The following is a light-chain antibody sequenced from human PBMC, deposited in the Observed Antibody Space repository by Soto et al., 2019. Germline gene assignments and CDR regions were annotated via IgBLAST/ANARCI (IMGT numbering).Light chain of an antibody. CDR1: QSILDRSKNKYY. CDR2: WAS. CDR3: QQYFTSPWT. V-gene: IGKV4-1*01. Sequence: DIVMTQSPDSLAVSLGERATFNCKSSQSILDRSKNKYYLAWYQQKSGQPPKLLIYWASLREPGVPDRFTGSGSGTDFTLTISSLQAEDVAVYYCQQYFTSPWTFGQGT. J-gene: IGKJ1*01.